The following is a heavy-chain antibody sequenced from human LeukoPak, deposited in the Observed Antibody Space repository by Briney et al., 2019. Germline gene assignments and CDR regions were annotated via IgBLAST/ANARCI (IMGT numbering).Heavy chain of an antibody. CDR2: ISGSGGST. Sequence: TGGSLRLSCAASGFTFSSYAVSWVRQAPGKGLEWVSAISGSGGSTYYADSVKGRFTISRDNSKNTLYLQMNSLRAEDTAVYYCAKAILLWFGESLYYFDYWGQGTLVTVSS. V-gene: IGHV3-23*01. CDR3: AKAILLWFGESLYYFDY. D-gene: IGHD3-10*01. CDR1: GFTFSSYA. J-gene: IGHJ4*02.